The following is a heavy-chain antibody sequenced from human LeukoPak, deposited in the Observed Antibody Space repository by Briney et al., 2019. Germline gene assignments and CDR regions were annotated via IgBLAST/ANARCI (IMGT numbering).Heavy chain of an antibody. D-gene: IGHD3-10*01. CDR3: ARVYYYGSGSYYPPDY. J-gene: IGHJ4*02. V-gene: IGHV1-69*05. Sequence: GASVKVSCKASGGTFSSYAISWVRQAPGQGLEWMGGIIPIFGTANYAQKFQGRVTITTDESTSTAYMELSSLRSEDTAVYYCARVYYYGSGSYYPPDYWGQGTLVTVSS. CDR2: IIPIFGTA. CDR1: GGTFSSYA.